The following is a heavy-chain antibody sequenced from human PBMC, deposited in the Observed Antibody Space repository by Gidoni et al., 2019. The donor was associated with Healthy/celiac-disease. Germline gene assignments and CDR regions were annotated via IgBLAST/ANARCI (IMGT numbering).Heavy chain of an antibody. Sequence: QVQLVESGGGVVQPGRSLRLSCAASGFTFSSYALHWVRQAPGKGLEWVAVISYDGSNKYDADSVKGRFTISRDNSKNTMYLQMNSRRAEDTAVYYCARVAGDIVVVVAATEGAFDIWGQGTMVTVSS. CDR1: GFTFSSYA. J-gene: IGHJ3*02. V-gene: IGHV3-30-3*01. CDR3: ARVAGDIVVVVAATEGAFDI. D-gene: IGHD2-15*01. CDR2: ISYDGSNK.